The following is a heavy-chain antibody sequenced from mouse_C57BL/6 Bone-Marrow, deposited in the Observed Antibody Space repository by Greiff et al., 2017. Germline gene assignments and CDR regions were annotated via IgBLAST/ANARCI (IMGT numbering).Heavy chain of an antibody. Sequence: QVQLKQSGAELARPGASVKLSCKASGYTFTSYGISWVKQRTGQGLEWIGEIYPRSGNTYYNEKFKGKATLTADKSSSTAYMQLRSLTSEDSAVYFCARRRGYYYGSPWCFCVQSAGTTVTVSS. CDR1: GYTFTSYG. CDR2: IYPRSGNT. CDR3: ARRRGYYYGSPWCFCV. J-gene: IGHJ1*01. D-gene: IGHD1-1*01. V-gene: IGHV1-81*01.